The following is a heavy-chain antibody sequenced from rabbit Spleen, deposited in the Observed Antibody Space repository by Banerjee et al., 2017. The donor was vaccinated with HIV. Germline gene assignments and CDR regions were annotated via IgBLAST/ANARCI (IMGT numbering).Heavy chain of an antibody. Sequence: QEQLEESGGDLVKPEGSLTLTCTASGFSLNNYNIAWVRQAPGKGLEWIGLIWMDSGSTDYATWAKGRFTISKTSSTTVTLQMTSLTAADTATYFCAKGTSGAWYFNLWGPGTLVTVS. V-gene: IGHV1S45*01. D-gene: IGHD1-1*01. CDR3: AKGTSGAWYFNL. CDR2: IWMDSGST. CDR1: GFSLNNYN. J-gene: IGHJ4*01.